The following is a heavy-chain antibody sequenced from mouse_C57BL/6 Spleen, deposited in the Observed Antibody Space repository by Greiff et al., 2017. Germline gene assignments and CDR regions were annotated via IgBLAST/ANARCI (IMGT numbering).Heavy chain of an antibody. CDR2: IHPNSGST. V-gene: IGHV1-64*01. D-gene: IGHD3-2*02. CDR3: ARDSSGYGAY. J-gene: IGHJ3*01. Sequence: QVQLQQPGAELVKPGASVKLSCKASGYTFTSYWMHWVKQRPGQGLEWIGMIHPNSGSTNYNEKFKSKATLTVDKSSSTAYMQLNSLASEDSAVYYCARDSSGYGAYWGQGTLVTVSA. CDR1: GYTFTSYW.